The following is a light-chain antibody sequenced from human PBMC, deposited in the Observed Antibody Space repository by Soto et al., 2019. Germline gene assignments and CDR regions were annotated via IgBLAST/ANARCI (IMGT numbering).Light chain of an antibody. Sequence: DIQMTQSPSSLSASIGDRVTITCRATQSISSSLNWYQQKPGKAPNLLIYAASTLQSGVPSRFSASGSGRDFTLTISSLQPEDFATYYCQQSYSTPITFGEGTRLEIK. CDR3: QQSYSTPIT. V-gene: IGKV1-39*01. J-gene: IGKJ5*01. CDR1: QSISSS. CDR2: AAS.